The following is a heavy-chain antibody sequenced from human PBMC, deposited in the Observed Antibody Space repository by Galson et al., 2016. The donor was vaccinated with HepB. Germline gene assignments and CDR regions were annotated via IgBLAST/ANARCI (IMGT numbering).Heavy chain of an antibody. D-gene: IGHD3-10*01. CDR3: AGRRGESGTFYY. J-gene: IGHJ4*02. CDR1: GGSIRTGSYY. V-gene: IGHV4-61*01. CDR2: NHYSGNP. Sequence: SETLSLTCSVSGGSIRTGSYYWAWIRQPPGKGLEWIGYNHYSGNPTYNPSLKSRVTVSVDTSKNQFSLMLSSMTAADTAVYYCAGRRGESGTFYYWGQGSLVTVSS.